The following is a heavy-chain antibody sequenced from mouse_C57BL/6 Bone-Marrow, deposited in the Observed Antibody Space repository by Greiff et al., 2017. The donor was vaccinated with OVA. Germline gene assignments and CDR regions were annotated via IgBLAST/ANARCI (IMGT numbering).Heavy chain of an antibody. CDR3: TTGWFYFDY. D-gene: IGHD2-2*01. V-gene: IGHV14-4*01. CDR2: IDPENGDT. CDR1: GFNITDDY. J-gene: IGHJ2*01. Sequence: EVQLQPSGAALVRPGASVTLSCTASGFNITDDYMHWVKQRPEQGLEWIGWIDPENGDTEYASKFQGKATITADTSSNTAYLQLSSLTSEDTAVYYCTTGWFYFDYWGQGTTLTVSS.